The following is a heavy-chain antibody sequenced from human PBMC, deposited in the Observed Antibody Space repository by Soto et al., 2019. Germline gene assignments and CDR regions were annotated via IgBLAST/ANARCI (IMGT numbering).Heavy chain of an antibody. CDR2: IYYSGST. V-gene: IGHV4-31*03. CDR1: GGSISRGGYY. D-gene: IGHD2-15*01. CDR3: ARVGRNCSGGSCFDFHN. J-gene: IGHJ3*02. Sequence: SETLSLTCTVSGGSISRGGYYWSWIRQHPGKGLEWIGYIYYSGSTYYNPSLKSRVTISVDTSKNQFSLKLSSVTAADTAVYYCARVGRNCSGGSCFDFHNWDPGTMVTVSS.